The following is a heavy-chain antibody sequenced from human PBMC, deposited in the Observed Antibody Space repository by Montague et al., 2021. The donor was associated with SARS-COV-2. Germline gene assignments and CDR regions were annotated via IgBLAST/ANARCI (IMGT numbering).Heavy chain of an antibody. V-gene: IGHV3-30*04. CDR3: ARELPGAPFI. J-gene: IGHJ3*02. D-gene: IGHD1-26*01. Sequence: LRLSCAASGFTFSSYAMHWVRQAPGKGLEWVAVISYDGSNKYYADSVKGRFTISRDNSKNTLYLQMNSLRAEDTAVYYCARELPGAPFIWGQGTMVTVSS. CDR1: GFTFSSYA. CDR2: ISYDGSNK.